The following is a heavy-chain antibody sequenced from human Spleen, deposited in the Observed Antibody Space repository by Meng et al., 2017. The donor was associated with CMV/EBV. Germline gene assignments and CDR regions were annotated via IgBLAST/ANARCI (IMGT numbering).Heavy chain of an antibody. CDR3: ARAFPRSTAFGVVFDR. V-gene: IGHV3-30*03. J-gene: IGHJ4*02. Sequence: SGFTFSDYDMDWVRQGPGKGLEWVAVISHDGNTKYYADSVKGRFTVSKDNSKNTLYLQMSSLRNEDTATYYCARAFPRSTAFGVVFDRWGQGTLVTVSS. CDR1: GFTFSDYD. CDR2: ISHDGNTK. D-gene: IGHD3-3*01.